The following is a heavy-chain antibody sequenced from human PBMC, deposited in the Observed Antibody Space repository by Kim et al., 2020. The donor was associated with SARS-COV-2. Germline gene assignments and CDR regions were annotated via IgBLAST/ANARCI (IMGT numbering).Heavy chain of an antibody. CDR1: GGTFSSYA. J-gene: IGHJ6*02. CDR3: ARDLGLTVTIRYYYYGMDV. D-gene: IGHD4-17*01. CDR2: IIPIFGTA. V-gene: IGHV1-69*13. Sequence: SVKVSCKASGGTFSSYAISWVRQAPGQGLEWMGGIIPIFGTANYAQKFQGRVTITADESTSKAYMELSSLRSEDTAVYYCARDLGLTVTIRYYYYGMDVWGQGTTVTVSS.